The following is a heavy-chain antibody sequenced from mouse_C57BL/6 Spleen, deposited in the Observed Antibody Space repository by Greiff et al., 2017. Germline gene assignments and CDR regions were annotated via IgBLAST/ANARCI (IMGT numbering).Heavy chain of an antibody. V-gene: IGHV1-61*01. J-gene: IGHJ3*01. CDR3: ARGLPGAY. CDR1: GYTFTSYW. Sequence: QVQLQQPGAELVRPGSSVKLSCKASGYTFTSYWMDWVKQRPGQGLEWIGHIYPSDSDTNYNQKFKDKATFTVDKSSSTAYMQLSSLTSEVSAVYYCARGLPGAYWGQGTLVTVSA. CDR2: IYPSDSDT. D-gene: IGHD2-4*01.